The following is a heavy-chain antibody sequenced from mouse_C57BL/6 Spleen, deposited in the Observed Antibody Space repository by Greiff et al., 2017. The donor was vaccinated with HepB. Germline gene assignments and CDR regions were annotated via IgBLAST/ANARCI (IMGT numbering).Heavy chain of an antibody. CDR1: GYTFTSYW. J-gene: IGHJ2*01. D-gene: IGHD1-1*01. CDR3: ARSPLITTVVATDY. V-gene: IGHV1-72*01. CDR2: IDPNSGGT. Sequence: VQLQQPGAELVKPGASVKLSCKASGYTFTSYWMHWVKQRPGRGLEWIGRIDPNSGGTKYNEKFKSKATLTVDKPSSTAYMQLSSLTYADSAVYYCARSPLITTVVATDYWGQGTTLTVSS.